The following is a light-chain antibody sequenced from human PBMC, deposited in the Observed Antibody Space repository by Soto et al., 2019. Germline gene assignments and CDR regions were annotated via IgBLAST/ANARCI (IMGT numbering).Light chain of an antibody. V-gene: IGKV3-11*01. Sequence: EIVLKKSPATLSLSTGETATLSCRASQNIRNYLAWYQQKPGQAPRLLIHDASNRATGIPVRFSGSGAGTDFTLTISSLEPEDSAVYYCQQRSNWPSITFGQGTRLEIK. CDR1: QNIRNY. CDR2: DAS. J-gene: IGKJ5*01. CDR3: QQRSNWPSIT.